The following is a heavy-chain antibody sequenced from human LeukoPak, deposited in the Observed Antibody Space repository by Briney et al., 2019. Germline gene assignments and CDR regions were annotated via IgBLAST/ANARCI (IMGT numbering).Heavy chain of an antibody. J-gene: IGHJ5*02. D-gene: IGHD6-13*01. Sequence: GGSLRLSCAASGFTFSSYGMHWVRQAPGKGLEWAAVIWYDGSNKYYADSVKGRFTISRDSSKNTLYLQMNSLRAEDTAVYYCAKESSSSWRNWFDPWGQGTLVTVSS. V-gene: IGHV3-33*06. CDR3: AKESSSSWRNWFDP. CDR1: GFTFSSYG. CDR2: IWYDGSNK.